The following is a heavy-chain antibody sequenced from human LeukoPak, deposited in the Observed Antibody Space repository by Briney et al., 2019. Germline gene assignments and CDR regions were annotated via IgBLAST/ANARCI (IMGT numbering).Heavy chain of an antibody. CDR3: ARAGAGYCSGGSCYELDY. Sequence: GPLRLSCAASGFTFSSYEMNWVRQAPGKGLGWGSYISSSGSTIYYADSVKGRFTISRDNAKNSLYLQMNSLRAEDTAVYYCARAGAGYCSGGSCYELDYWGQGTLVTVSS. CDR1: GFTFSSYE. V-gene: IGHV3-48*03. D-gene: IGHD2-15*01. J-gene: IGHJ4*02. CDR2: ISSSGSTI.